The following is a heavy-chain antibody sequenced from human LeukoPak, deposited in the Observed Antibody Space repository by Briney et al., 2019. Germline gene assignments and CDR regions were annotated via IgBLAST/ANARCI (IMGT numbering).Heavy chain of an antibody. J-gene: IGHJ4*02. CDR2: IQQDGSEK. D-gene: IGHD5-18*01. V-gene: IGHV3-7*04. Sequence: GGSLRLSCAASGFTFSDYWMSWVRQAPGKGLEWAANIQQDGSEKYYVDSVKGRFTISRDNAKKSLFLQVSSLRGEDTAVYYCARDRGFSYGIDFWGQGTLVTVSS. CDR1: GFTFSDYW. CDR3: ARDRGFSYGIDF.